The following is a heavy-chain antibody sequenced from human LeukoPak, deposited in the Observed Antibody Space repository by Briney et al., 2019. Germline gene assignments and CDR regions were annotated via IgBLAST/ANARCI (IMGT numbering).Heavy chain of an antibody. CDR3: ARANSVTYSYYFDF. CDR1: GFIFSNYA. CDR2: ISGSGTST. Sequence: PGGSLRLSCAASGFIFSNYAMTWVRQAPGKGLEWVSAISGSGTSTYYADSVKGRFTISGDNSKNTLYLQMNSLRAEDTAVYYCARANSVTYSYYFDFWGQGTLVTVSS. J-gene: IGHJ4*02. V-gene: IGHV3-23*01. D-gene: IGHD1-26*01.